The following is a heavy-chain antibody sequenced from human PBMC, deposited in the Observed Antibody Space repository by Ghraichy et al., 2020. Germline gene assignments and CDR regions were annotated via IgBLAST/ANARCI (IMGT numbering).Heavy chain of an antibody. V-gene: IGHV7-4-1*02. CDR3: ARGPPTAPVVFDY. Sequence: ASVKVSCKASGYSFSTFALSWVRQAPGQGLEWKGWINTNTGNPVYAQGLTGRFVFSLDTAVGTAYLQISSLKADDSAVYFCARGPPTAPVVFDYWGQGTLVTVSS. CDR2: INTNTGNP. J-gene: IGHJ4*02. D-gene: IGHD1-26*01. CDR1: GYSFSTFA.